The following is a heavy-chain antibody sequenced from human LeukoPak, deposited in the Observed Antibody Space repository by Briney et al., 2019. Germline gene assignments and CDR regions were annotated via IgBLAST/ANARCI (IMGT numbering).Heavy chain of an antibody. CDR2: IDPSGGST. D-gene: IGHD1-26*01. V-gene: IGHV1-46*01. CDR1: GYTFTSYY. CDR3: ARAQSGSYLGNWFDP. Sequence: ASVKVSCKTSGYTFTSYYIHWVRQAPGQGLEWMGLIDPSGGSTSYAQNFRGRVTMTRDTSTSTVYMELSSLRSEDTAVYYCARAQSGSYLGNWFDPWGQGTLVTVSS. J-gene: IGHJ5*02.